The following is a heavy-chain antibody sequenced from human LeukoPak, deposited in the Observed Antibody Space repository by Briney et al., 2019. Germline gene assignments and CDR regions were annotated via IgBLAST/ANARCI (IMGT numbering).Heavy chain of an antibody. CDR3: AKLPLLRFLECLPAGYFDY. Sequence: GGSLRLSCAASGFTFSSYAMSWVRQAPGKGLEWVSAISGSGGSTYYADSVKGRFTISRDNSKNTLYLQMNSLRAEDTAVYYCAKLPLLRFLECLPAGYFDYWGQGTLVTVSS. D-gene: IGHD3-3*01. J-gene: IGHJ4*02. CDR1: GFTFSSYA. V-gene: IGHV3-23*01. CDR2: ISGSGGST.